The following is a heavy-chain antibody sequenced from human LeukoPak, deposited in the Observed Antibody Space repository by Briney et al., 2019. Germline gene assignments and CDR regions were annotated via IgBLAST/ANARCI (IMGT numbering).Heavy chain of an antibody. V-gene: IGHV2-5*02. D-gene: IGHD2-21*02. Sequence: SGPTLVNPTQTLTLTCTFSGFSLSTGGMGVGWIRQPPGKALEWLAFIFWDDNEHYSPSLKNRLTITKDTSKNQVILTMTNMDPVDTATYYCSHRHNLGVTGPVVTFDPWGQETLVTVSS. CDR3: SHRHNLGVTGPVVTFDP. J-gene: IGHJ5*02. CDR2: IFWDDNE. CDR1: GFSLSTGGMG.